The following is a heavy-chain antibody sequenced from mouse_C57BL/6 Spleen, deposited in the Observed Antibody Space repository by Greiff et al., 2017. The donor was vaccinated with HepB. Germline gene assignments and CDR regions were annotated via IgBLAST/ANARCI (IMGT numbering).Heavy chain of an antibody. V-gene: IGHV5-9*01. Sequence: EVKVEESGGGLVKPGGSLKLSCAASGFTFSSYTMSWVRQTPEKRLEWVATISGGGGNTYYPDSVKGRFTISRDNAKNTLYLQMSSLRSEDTALYYCARRGDSNYGWYFDVWGTGTTVTVSS. CDR3: ARRGDSNYGWYFDV. D-gene: IGHD2-5*01. J-gene: IGHJ1*03. CDR2: ISGGGGNT. CDR1: GFTFSSYT.